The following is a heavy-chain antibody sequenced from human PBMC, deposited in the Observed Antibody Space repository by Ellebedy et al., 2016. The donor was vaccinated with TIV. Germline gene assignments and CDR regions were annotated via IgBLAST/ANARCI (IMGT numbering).Heavy chain of an antibody. D-gene: IGHD2-2*03. Sequence: MPSETLSLTCAVYGGSFSGYYWSWIRQPPGKGLEWIGEINHSGSTNYNPSLKSRVTVSVDTSKNQFSLKLSSVTAADTAVYYCARGSFGYCSSTSCPRGYYYYGMDVWGQGTTVTVSS. CDR1: GGSFSGYY. CDR3: ARGSFGYCSSTSCPRGYYYYGMDV. V-gene: IGHV4-34*01. CDR2: INHSGST. J-gene: IGHJ6*02.